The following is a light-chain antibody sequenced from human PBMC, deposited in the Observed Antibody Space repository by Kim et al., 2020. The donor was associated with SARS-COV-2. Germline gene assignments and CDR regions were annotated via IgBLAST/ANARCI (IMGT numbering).Light chain of an antibody. J-gene: IGLJ2*01. V-gene: IGLV1-44*01. CDR1: SSNIGGNT. CDR3: AAWDDSLKGVV. Sequence: ELTQPPSAPGTPGQRVTISCTGSSSNIGGNTVTWYQQLPGTAPKVLIYRNDERPSGVPDRFSGSKSGTSASLAISGLQSEDEADYHCAAWDDSLKGVVFGGGTQLTVL. CDR2: RND.